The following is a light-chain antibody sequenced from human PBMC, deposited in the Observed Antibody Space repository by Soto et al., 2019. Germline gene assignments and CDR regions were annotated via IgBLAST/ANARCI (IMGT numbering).Light chain of an antibody. J-gene: IGKJ5*01. Sequence: EIVLTQSPVPLSLSPGERATLSCKSSQSVSDYLAWYQQKPGQSPRLLIYDASNRATGIPARSSGSGSGTDFTRTISSLEPEDFAVYYCQQRSNWPPRVTFGQGTRLEIK. CDR3: QQRSNWPPRVT. V-gene: IGKV3-11*01. CDR2: DAS. CDR1: QSVSDY.